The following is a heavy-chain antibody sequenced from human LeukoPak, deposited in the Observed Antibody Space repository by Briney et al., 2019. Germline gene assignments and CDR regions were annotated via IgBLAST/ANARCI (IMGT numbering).Heavy chain of an antibody. D-gene: IGHD1-20*01. V-gene: IGHV1-2*02. CDR3: AGLPRYNWNEPLDY. CDR1: GYTFTDCY. J-gene: IGHJ4*02. Sequence: ASVKVSCKASGYTFTDCYMHWVRQAPGQGLEWMGWINTNSCGTKYAQKVQGRVTMTRDTSINTAYMELSRLTYDDTAVYYCAGLPRYNWNEPLDYWGQGTLVTVSS. CDR2: INTNSCGT.